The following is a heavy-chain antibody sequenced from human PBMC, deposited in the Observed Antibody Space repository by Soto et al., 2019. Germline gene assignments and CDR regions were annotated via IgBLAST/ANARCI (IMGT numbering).Heavy chain of an antibody. CDR1: GFTFDDYA. J-gene: IGHJ4*02. Sequence: SLKISCAASGFTFDDYAMHWVRQAPGKGLEWVSGISWNSGSIGYADSVKGRFTISRDNAKNSLYLQMNSLRAEDTALYYCAKDMEAYRYSSSWFPFDYWGQGTLVTVSS. CDR2: ISWNSGSI. D-gene: IGHD6-13*01. CDR3: AKDMEAYRYSSSWFPFDY. V-gene: IGHV3-9*01.